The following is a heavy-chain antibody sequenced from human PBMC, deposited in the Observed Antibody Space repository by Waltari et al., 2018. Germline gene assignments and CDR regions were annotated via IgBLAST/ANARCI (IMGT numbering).Heavy chain of an antibody. CDR2: IIPIVGTA. CDR1: GGIFTNYA. V-gene: IGHV1-69*05. Sequence: QVQLVQSGAEVKRPGSSVKVSCRASGGIFTNYAISWVRQAPGQGLEWMGGIIPIVGTANSAQKVQGRLTITSDESTSTAYMELSSLRPEDTAVYFCARDLGAMKVTSALEIWGQGTRVTVSS. D-gene: IGHD3-10*01. J-gene: IGHJ3*02. CDR3: ARDLGAMKVTSALEI.